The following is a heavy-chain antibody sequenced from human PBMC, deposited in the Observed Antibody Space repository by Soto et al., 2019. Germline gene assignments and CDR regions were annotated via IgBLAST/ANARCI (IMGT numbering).Heavy chain of an antibody. CDR3: ARVGSGDFWSGYYIIYYYMDV. CDR2: ISAYNGNT. Sequence: ASVKVSCKASGYTFASYGISWVRQAPGQGLEWMGWISAYNGNTNYAQKLQSRVTMTTDTSTSTAYMELRSLRSDDTAVYYCARVGSGDFWSGYYIIYYYMDVWGKGTTVTVSS. D-gene: IGHD3-3*01. CDR1: GYTFASYG. J-gene: IGHJ6*03. V-gene: IGHV1-18*01.